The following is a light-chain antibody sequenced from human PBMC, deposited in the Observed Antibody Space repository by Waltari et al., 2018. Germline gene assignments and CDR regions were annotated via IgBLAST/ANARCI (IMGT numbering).Light chain of an antibody. CDR2: WAS. J-gene: IGKJ2*01. CDR1: QSVLYSPNNKNY. V-gene: IGKV4-1*01. CDR3: QQYYTNSYT. Sequence: DIVMTQSPDSLPVSLGEWATINCKSSQSVLYSPNNKNYLAWYQQKPGQPPKLLIYWASTRESGVPDRFSGSGSGTDFTLTISSLQAEDVAVYYCQQYYTNSYTFGQGTKLEIK.